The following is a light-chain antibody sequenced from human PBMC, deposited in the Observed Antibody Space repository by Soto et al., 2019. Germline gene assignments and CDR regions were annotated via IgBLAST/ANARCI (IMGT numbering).Light chain of an antibody. CDR2: KAS. CDR1: QSISSW. V-gene: IGKV1-5*03. Sequence: DIQMTQSPSTLPASVGDRVTITCRASQSISSWLAWYQQKPGKAPKLLIYKASSLESGVPSRFSGSGSGTEFTLTISSLQPDDFATYYCQQYNSYPMYTFGQGTKVDIK. J-gene: IGKJ2*01. CDR3: QQYNSYPMYT.